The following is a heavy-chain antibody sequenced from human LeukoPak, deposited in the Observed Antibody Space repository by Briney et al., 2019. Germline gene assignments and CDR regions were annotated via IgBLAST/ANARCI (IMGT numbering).Heavy chain of an antibody. Sequence: GRSLRLSCAASGFTFYDYPMHWIRQAPGKGPEWVSGISSNSRSIGYADSVKGRFTISRDNAKNSLYLQMNSLRAEDTALYYCAKDLGGRYYDYFDYWGQGTLVTVSS. CDR2: ISSNSRSI. J-gene: IGHJ4*02. D-gene: IGHD1-26*01. CDR1: GFTFYDYP. V-gene: IGHV3-9*01. CDR3: AKDLGGRYYDYFDY.